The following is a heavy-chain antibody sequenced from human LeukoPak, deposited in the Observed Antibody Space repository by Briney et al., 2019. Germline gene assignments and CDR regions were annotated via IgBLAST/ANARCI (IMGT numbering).Heavy chain of an antibody. CDR1: GYTFSTYG. V-gene: IGHV1-18*01. J-gene: IGHJ6*02. D-gene: IGHD3-3*01. Sequence: ASVKVSCKASGYTFSTYGISWVRQAPGQGLEWVGWISGYTGNTKYAQKFQGSITLTTDTSTTTAYMELRSLRSDDTAVYYCAREGYYDLDLILNFYGMDVWGQGTTVTVSS. CDR3: AREGYYDLDLILNFYGMDV. CDR2: ISGYTGNT.